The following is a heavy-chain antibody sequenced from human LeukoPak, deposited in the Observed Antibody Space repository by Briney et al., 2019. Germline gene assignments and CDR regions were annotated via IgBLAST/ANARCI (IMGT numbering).Heavy chain of an antibody. D-gene: IGHD3-3*01. J-gene: IGHJ4*02. Sequence: PRGSLRLSCAASGFTFSSYAMSWVRQAPGKGLEWVSAISGSGGSTYYADSVKGRFTISRDNSKNTLYLQMNSLRAEDTAVYYCAKADFGVVEGAPFDYWGQGTLVTVSS. V-gene: IGHV3-23*01. CDR1: GFTFSSYA. CDR2: ISGSGGST. CDR3: AKADFGVVEGAPFDY.